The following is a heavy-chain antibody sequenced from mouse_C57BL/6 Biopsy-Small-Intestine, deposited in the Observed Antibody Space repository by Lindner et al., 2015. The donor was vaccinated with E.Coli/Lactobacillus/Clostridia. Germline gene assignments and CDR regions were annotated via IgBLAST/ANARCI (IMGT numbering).Heavy chain of an antibody. CDR3: APLAY. V-gene: IGHV14-3*01. CDR2: IDPANGNT. J-gene: IGHJ3*01. CDR1: GFNIKDDY. Sequence: VQLQESGAELVRPGASVKLSCTASGFNIKDDYMHWVKQRPEQGLEWIGRIDPANGNTKYAPKFQDKATITADTSSNTAYLQLSSLTSEDTAVYYCAPLAYWGQGTLVTVPA.